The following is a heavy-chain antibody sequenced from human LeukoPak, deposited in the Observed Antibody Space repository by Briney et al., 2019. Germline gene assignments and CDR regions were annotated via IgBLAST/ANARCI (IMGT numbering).Heavy chain of an antibody. V-gene: IGHV4-34*01. J-gene: IGHJ4*02. CDR3: ARGRQDIVVVSPFDY. Sequence: SETLSLTCAVYGGSFSGYYWSWIRQPPGKGLEWIGEINHSGSTNYNPSLKSRVTISVDTSKNQFSLKLSSVTAADTAVYYCARGRQDIVVVSPFDYWGQGTLVTVSS. CDR1: GGSFSGYY. CDR2: INHSGST. D-gene: IGHD2-2*01.